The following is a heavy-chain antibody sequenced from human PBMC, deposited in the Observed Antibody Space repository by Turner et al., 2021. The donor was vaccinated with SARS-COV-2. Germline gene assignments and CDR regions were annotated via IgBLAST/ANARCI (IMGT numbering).Heavy chain of an antibody. V-gene: IGHV3-23*01. D-gene: IGHD6-19*01. CDR2: INYNGDYT. Sequence: EVQLLESGGGSVQPGGSLRLACAASGFMFANYDMSWVRQVPGKGLEYVSSINYNGDYTFYADSVKGRFSISRDNSDNTLYLQMNSLRADDSAKYYCAGWLAPTNDAFEIWGQGTMVTVSS. J-gene: IGHJ3*02. CDR3: AGWLAPTNDAFEI. CDR1: GFMFANYD.